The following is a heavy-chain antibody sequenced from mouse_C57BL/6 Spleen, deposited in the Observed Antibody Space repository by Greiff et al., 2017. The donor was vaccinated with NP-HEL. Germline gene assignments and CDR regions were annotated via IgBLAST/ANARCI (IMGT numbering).Heavy chain of an antibody. J-gene: IGHJ3*01. D-gene: IGHD2-5*01. V-gene: IGHV14-4*01. CDR3: TCYSNVAY. CDR2: IDPENGDT. CDR1: GFNIKDDY. Sequence: EVQLQQSGAELVRPGASVKLSCTASGFNIKDDYMHWVKQRPEQGLEWIGWIDPENGDTEYASKFQGKATITADTSSNTAYLQLSSLTSEDTAVYYCTCYSNVAYWGQGTLVTVSA.